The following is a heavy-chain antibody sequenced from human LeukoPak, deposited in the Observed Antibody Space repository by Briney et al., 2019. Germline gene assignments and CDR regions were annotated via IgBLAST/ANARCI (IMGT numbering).Heavy chain of an antibody. V-gene: IGHV4-59*01. J-gene: IGHJ5*02. Sequence: SETLFLTCTVSGGSISSYYWSWIRQPPGKGLEWIGYIYYSGSTNYNPSLKSRVTISVDTSKNQFSLKLSSVTAADTAVYYCARAKAYDFWSGYRAWGQGTLVTVSS. D-gene: IGHD3-3*01. CDR3: ARAKAYDFWSGYRA. CDR2: IYYSGST. CDR1: GGSISSYY.